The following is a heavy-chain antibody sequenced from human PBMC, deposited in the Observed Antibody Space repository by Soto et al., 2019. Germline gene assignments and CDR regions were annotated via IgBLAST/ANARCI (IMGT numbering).Heavy chain of an antibody. D-gene: IGHD3-16*01. J-gene: IGHJ6*02. Sequence: SVKVSCKASGGTFSSYAISWVRQAPGQGLEWMGGIIPIFGTANYAQKFQGRVTITADESTSTAYMELSSLRSEDTAVYYCARGRTLRGRKYYYYGMDVWGQGTTVTVSS. V-gene: IGHV1-69*13. CDR1: GGTFSSYA. CDR2: IIPIFGTA. CDR3: ARGRTLRGRKYYYYGMDV.